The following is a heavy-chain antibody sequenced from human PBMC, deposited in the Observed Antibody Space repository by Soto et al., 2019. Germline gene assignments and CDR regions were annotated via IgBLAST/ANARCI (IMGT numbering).Heavy chain of an antibody. CDR1: GFPFSSYG. CDR2: IWYDGSNK. Sequence: QVQLVESGGGVVQPGRSQRLSCAASGFPFSSYGMHWVRQAPGKGLDWVAVIWYDGSNKDYAESVKGRFTISRDNSKNTLYLQMNSLRADDTAVYYCASSINWGQGTLVTVSS. J-gene: IGHJ4*02. CDR3: ASSIN. V-gene: IGHV3-33*01.